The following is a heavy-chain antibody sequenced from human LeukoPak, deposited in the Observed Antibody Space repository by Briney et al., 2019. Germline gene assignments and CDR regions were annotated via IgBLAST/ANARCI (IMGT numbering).Heavy chain of an antibody. J-gene: IGHJ4*02. CDR1: GGSISSRSYY. V-gene: IGHV4-39*01. Sequence: PSETLSLTCTVSGGSISSRSYYWGWIRQPPGEGLEWIGSIYYSGSAYYNPSLKSRVTISVDTSKNQFSLKMSSVTAADTAVYYCARRLVGGTFDYWGQGTLVTVSS. CDR2: IYYSGSA. CDR3: ARRLVGGTFDY. D-gene: IGHD1-26*01.